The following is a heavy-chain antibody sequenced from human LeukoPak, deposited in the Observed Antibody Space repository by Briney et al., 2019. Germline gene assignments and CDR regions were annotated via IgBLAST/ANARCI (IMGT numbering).Heavy chain of an antibody. V-gene: IGHV4-4*07. CDR2: IHTSGST. CDR1: GGSISSYY. J-gene: IGHJ4*02. CDR3: ARDRYYYDSSGYSLDY. Sequence: SETLSLTCTVSGGSISSYYWSWLRQPPGKGLEWIGRIHTSGSTNYNPSLKSRVTMSVDTSKNQFSLKLSSVTAADTAVYYCARDRYYYDSSGYSLDYWGQGTLVTVSS. D-gene: IGHD3-22*01.